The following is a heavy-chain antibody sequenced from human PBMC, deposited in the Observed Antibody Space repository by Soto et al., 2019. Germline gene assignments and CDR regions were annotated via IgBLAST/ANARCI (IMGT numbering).Heavy chain of an antibody. Sequence: EVQLVESGGGMIQSGGSLRLSCAASGFTVSSNYMSWVRQAPGKGLEWVSVIYSGGSTYYADSLKGRFTISRDNSKNTLYLQMNSLRAEDTAVYYCGFGRILYYWGQGTLVTVSS. V-gene: IGHV3-53*01. CDR1: GFTVSSNY. D-gene: IGHD2-15*01. CDR3: GFGRILYY. CDR2: IYSGGST. J-gene: IGHJ4*02.